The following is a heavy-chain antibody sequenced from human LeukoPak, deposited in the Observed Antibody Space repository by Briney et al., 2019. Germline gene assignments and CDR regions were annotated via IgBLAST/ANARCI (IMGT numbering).Heavy chain of an antibody. CDR3: ARTLVVVMYYGMDV. J-gene: IGHJ6*02. CDR2: ISYDGSNK. D-gene: IGHD3-22*01. V-gene: IGHV3-30-3*01. CDR1: GFTFSSYA. Sequence: GGSLRHSCAASGFTFSSYAMHWVRQAPGKGLEWVAVISYDGSNKYYADPVKGRFTISRDNSKNTLYLQMNSLRAEDTAVYYCARTLVVVMYYGMDVWGQGTTVTVSS.